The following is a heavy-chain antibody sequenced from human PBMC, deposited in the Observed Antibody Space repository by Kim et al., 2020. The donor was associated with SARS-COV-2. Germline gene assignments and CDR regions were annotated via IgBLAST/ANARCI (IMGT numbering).Heavy chain of an antibody. CDR3: ARVQFYSESSACRPLDS. CDR1: GLTFSAHW. D-gene: IGHD3-22*01. V-gene: IGHV3-7*01. Sequence: GGSLRLSCAASGLTFSAHWMSWVRQAPGKGLEWVANIKQDGSEKYYVDSVKGRFTISRDDANNSLYLQMNSLRAEDTAVYYCARVQFYSESSACRPLDSWGQGTLVTVSS. J-gene: IGHJ4*02. CDR2: IKQDGSEK.